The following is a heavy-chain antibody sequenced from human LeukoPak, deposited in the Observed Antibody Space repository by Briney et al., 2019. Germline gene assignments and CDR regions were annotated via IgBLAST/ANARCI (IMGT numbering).Heavy chain of an antibody. J-gene: IGHJ4*02. CDR2: ISSSSSYI. CDR1: GFTFSSYS. CDR3: ARDNKQWLVRKFDY. Sequence: PGGSLRLSCAASGFTFSSYSMNWVRQAPGKGLEWVSSISSSSSYIYYADSVKGRFTISRDSAKNSLYLQMNSLRAEDTAVYYCARDNKQWLVRKFDYWGQGTLVTVSS. D-gene: IGHD6-19*01. V-gene: IGHV3-21*01.